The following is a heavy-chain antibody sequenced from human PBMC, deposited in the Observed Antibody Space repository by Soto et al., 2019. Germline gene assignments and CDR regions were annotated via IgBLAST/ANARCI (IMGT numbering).Heavy chain of an antibody. V-gene: IGHV4-34*01. CDR1: GGSFSGYY. J-gene: IGHJ4*02. Sequence: SETLSLTCAVYGGSFSGYYWSWIRQPPGKGLEWIGEINHSGSTNYNPSLKSRVTISVDTSKNQFSLKLSSVTAADTAVYYCAREGRYYDFWSGYYRGSDYWGQGTLVTSPQ. CDR3: AREGRYYDFWSGYYRGSDY. CDR2: INHSGST. D-gene: IGHD3-3*01.